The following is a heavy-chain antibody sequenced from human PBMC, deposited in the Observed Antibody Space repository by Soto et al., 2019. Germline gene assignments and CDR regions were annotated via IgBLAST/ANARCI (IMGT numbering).Heavy chain of an antibody. CDR2: IYYSGST. J-gene: IGHJ5*01. V-gene: IGHV4-39*01. D-gene: IGHD3-10*01. Sequence: PSETLSLTCTVSGGSVSSSIYYWGWIRQPPRKGLEWIGSIYYSGSTYYNPSLKSRVTISLDTSKNQFSLRLNSVTAADAALYYSAAGDYSGSGTYYNGWFDSWGQGTLVTVSS. CDR3: AAGDYSGSGTYYNGWFDS. CDR1: GGSVSSSIYY.